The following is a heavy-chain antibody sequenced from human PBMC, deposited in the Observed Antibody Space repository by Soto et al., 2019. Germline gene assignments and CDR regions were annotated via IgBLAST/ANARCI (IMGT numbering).Heavy chain of an antibody. CDR2: ISGSGGST. Sequence: HPGGSLRLSCAASGFTFSSYAMGWVRQAPGKGLEWVSAISGSGGSTYYADSVKGRFTISRDNSKNTLYLQMNSLRAEDTAVYYCAKEEGRYYYYGMDVWGQGTTVTVSS. V-gene: IGHV3-23*01. CDR1: GFTFSSYA. CDR3: AKEEGRYYYYGMDV. J-gene: IGHJ6*02.